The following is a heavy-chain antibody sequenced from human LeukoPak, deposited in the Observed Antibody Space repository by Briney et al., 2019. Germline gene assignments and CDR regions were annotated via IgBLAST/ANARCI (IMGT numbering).Heavy chain of an antibody. D-gene: IGHD3-9*01. J-gene: IGHJ4*02. V-gene: IGHV3-11*01. CDR3: ARAHYYDILTGPYYFDY. CDR2: ISSSGSTI. Sequence: PGRSLRLSCAASGFTFSDYYMSWIRQAPGKGLEWVSYISSSGSTIYYADSVKGRFTISRDNAKNSLYLQMNSLRAEDTAVYYCARAHYYDILTGPYYFDYWGQGTLVTVSS. CDR1: GFTFSDYY.